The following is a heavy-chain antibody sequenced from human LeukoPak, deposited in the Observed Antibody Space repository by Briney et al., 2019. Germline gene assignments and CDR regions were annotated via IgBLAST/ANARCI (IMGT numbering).Heavy chain of an antibody. J-gene: IGHJ4*02. CDR2: INNDGSST. CDR3: VRERNNFWSGHHSIFDS. CDR1: GFIFSDHW. V-gene: IGHV3-74*01. D-gene: IGHD3-3*01. Sequence: GGSLRLSRAASGFIFSDHWMHWVRQAPGKGLVWLSRINNDGSSTIYADSVKGRFTFSRDNAENTLFLEMSSLRVEDTAVYYCVRERNNFWSGHHSIFDSWGQGTLVTVSS.